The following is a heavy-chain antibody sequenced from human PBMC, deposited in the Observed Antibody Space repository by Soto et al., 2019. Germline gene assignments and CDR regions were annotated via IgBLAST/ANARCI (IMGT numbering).Heavy chain of an antibody. D-gene: IGHD6-25*01. CDR2: IYYSGSI. J-gene: IGHJ4*02. Sequence: QVQLQESGPGLVKPSETLSLTCTVSGGSISSYYWSWIRQPPGKGLEWIGYIYYSGSINYNPSLKSRVTISVDTSKNQFSLKLSSVTAADTAVYYCARLYGFSGFDYWGQGTLVTVSS. V-gene: IGHV4-59*08. CDR3: ARLYGFSGFDY. CDR1: GGSISSYY.